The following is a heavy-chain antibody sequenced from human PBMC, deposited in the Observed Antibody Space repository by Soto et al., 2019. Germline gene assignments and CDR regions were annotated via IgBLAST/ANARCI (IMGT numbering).Heavy chain of an antibody. J-gene: IGHJ4*02. CDR2: IVVGSGNT. CDR3: AAAYYDFWSGYYRSMFMDY. V-gene: IGHV1-58*01. D-gene: IGHD3-3*01. Sequence: ASVKVSCKASGFTFTSSAVQWVRQARGQRLEWIGWIVVGSGNTNYAQKFQERVTITRDMSTSTAYMELSSLRSEDTAVYYCAAAYYDFWSGYYRSMFMDYWGQGTLVTVSS. CDR1: GFTFTSSA.